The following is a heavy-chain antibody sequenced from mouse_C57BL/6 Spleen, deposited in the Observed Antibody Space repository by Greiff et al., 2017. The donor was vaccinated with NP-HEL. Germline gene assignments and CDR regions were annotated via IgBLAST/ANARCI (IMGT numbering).Heavy chain of an antibody. CDR3: ARGSGVVDQAWFAY. J-gene: IGHJ3*01. CDR1: GYFITSGYY. D-gene: IGHD1-1*01. Sequence: EVQLQQSGPGLVKPSQSLSLTCSVTGYFITSGYYWNWIRQFPGNKLEWMGYISYDGSNNYNPSLKNRISITRDTSKNQFFLKLNSVTTEDTATYYCARGSGVVDQAWFAYWGQGTLVTVSA. CDR2: ISYDGSN. V-gene: IGHV3-6*01.